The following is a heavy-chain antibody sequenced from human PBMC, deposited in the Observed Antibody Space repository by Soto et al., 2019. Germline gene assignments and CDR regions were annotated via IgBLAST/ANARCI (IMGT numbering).Heavy chain of an antibody. CDR1: GYTFTSYG. CDR2: ISAYNGNT. V-gene: IGHV1-18*01. Sequence: QVQLVQSGAEVKKPGASVKVSCKASGYTFTSYGISWVRQATGQGLEWMGWISAYNGNTNYAKKLQGRVTLTTDTSTSTAYRELRSLRSNDTAVYYCAKLDSSAAGSEYWGQGTLVTVSS. D-gene: IGHD6-13*01. J-gene: IGHJ4*02. CDR3: AKLDSSAAGSEY.